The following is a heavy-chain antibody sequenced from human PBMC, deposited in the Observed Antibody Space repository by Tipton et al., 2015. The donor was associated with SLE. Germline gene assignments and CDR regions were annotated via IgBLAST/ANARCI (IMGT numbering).Heavy chain of an antibody. V-gene: IGHV4-34*01. D-gene: IGHD6-19*01. CDR1: GGSFSGYY. CDR3: AREGVEQWLAFAGEVAYSYYMDV. J-gene: IGHJ6*03. Sequence: TLSLTCAVYGGSFSGYYWSWIRQPPGKGLEWIGEINHSGSTNYNPSLKSRVTISVDTSKNQFSLKLSSVTAADTAVYYCAREGVEQWLAFAGEVAYSYYMDVWDKGTTVTVSS. CDR2: INHSGST.